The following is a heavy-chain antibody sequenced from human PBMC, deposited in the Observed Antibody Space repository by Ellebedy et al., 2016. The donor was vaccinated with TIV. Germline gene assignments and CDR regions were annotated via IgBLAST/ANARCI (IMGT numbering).Heavy chain of an antibody. D-gene: IGHD1-1*01. J-gene: IGHJ4*02. Sequence: GESLKISXAASGITFSIYAMGWVRQAPGKGLEWIATISGSGGNTYYVDSVKGRFTISRDNSKNTLYLQMSSLRAEDTAVYYCARAMSTMADFDFWGQGTLVTVSS. CDR2: ISGSGGNT. CDR3: ARAMSTMADFDF. CDR1: GITFSIYA. V-gene: IGHV3-23*01.